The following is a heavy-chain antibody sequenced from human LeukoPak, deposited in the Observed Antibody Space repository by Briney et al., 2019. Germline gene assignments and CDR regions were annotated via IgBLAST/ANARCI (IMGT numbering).Heavy chain of an antibody. D-gene: IGHD3-10*01. CDR2: IYYSGST. CDR1: DGSITNYY. J-gene: IGHJ6*03. V-gene: IGHV4-39*07. CDR3: ARGVDGSGSYYAIYYYYMDV. Sequence: SETLSLTCTVSDGSITNYYWGWIRQPPGKGLEWIGSIYYSGSTYYNPSLKSRVTISVDTSKNQFSLKLSSVTAADTAVYYCARGVDGSGSYYAIYYYYMDVWGKGTTVTVSS.